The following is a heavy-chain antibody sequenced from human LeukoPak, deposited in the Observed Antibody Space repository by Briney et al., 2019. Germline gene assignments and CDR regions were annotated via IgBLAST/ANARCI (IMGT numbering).Heavy chain of an antibody. CDR3: ARVKRSGNTGWDFDY. D-gene: IGHD3-9*01. Sequence: PSETLSLTCTVSGGSITSGTYYWGWIRQPPGKGLEWIGSIYFGDNTYYNPSLKSRVTISVDTSKNQFSLKLSSVIAADTAIYYCARVKRSGNTGWDFDYWGQGILVAVSA. CDR2: IYFGDNT. J-gene: IGHJ4*02. CDR1: GGSITSGTYY. V-gene: IGHV4-39*07.